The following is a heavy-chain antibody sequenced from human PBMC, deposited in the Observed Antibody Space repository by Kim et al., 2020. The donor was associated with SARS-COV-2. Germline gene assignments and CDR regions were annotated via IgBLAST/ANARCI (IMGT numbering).Heavy chain of an antibody. Sequence: SETLSLTCAVYGGSFSGYYWSWIRQPPGKGLEWIGEINHSGSTNYNPSLKSRVTISVDTSKNQFSLKLSSVTAADTAVYYCARRGGYCSGGSCPRGYYYYMDVWGKGTTVTVSS. J-gene: IGHJ6*03. V-gene: IGHV4-34*01. CDR2: INHSGST. CDR1: GGSFSGYY. D-gene: IGHD2-15*01. CDR3: ARRGGYCSGGSCPRGYYYYMDV.